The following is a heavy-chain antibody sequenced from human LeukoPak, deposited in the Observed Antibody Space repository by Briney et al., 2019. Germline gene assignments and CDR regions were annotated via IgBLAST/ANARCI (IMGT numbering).Heavy chain of an antibody. D-gene: IGHD3-9*01. J-gene: IGHJ4*02. Sequence: PSETLSLTCTVSGGSISSHYWSWIRQPPGKGLEWIGYIYYSGSTNYNPSLKSRVTISVDTSKNQFSLKLSSVTAADTAVYYCARVSPPYYDILTGFSYYFDYWGQGTLVTVSS. V-gene: IGHV4-59*11. CDR2: IYYSGST. CDR1: GGSISSHY. CDR3: ARVSPPYYDILTGFSYYFDY.